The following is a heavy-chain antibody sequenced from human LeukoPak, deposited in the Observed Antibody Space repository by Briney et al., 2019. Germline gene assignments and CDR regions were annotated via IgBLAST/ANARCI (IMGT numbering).Heavy chain of an antibody. D-gene: IGHD2-2*01. CDR2: IKQDGSEK. J-gene: IGHJ4*02. CDR1: GFTFSSYW. Sequence: PGGSLRLSCAASGFTFSSYWMSWVRQAPGKGLEWVANIKQDGSEKYYVDSVKGRFTISRDNAKNSLYLQMNSLRAADTAVYYCARDRYPAAREFDYWGQGTLVTVSS. V-gene: IGHV3-7*01. CDR3: ARDRYPAAREFDY.